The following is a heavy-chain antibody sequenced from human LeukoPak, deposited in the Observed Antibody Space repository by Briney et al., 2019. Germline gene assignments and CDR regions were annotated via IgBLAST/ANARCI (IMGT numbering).Heavy chain of an antibody. J-gene: IGHJ4*02. Sequence: GGSLRLSCVASGFDISYNYVGWVRQAPGKGLEWVSVIHTGGTTHYADSVKGRFTISKDNSNNTVYLQMNSVRVEDTAVYYCARVWFGYFFQWGQGTLVTVSS. CDR3: ARVWFGYFFQ. CDR1: GFDISYNY. CDR2: IHTGGTT. V-gene: IGHV3-53*01. D-gene: IGHD3-10*01.